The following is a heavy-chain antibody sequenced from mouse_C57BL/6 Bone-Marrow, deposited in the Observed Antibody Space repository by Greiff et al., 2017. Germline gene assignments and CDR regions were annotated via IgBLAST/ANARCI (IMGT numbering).Heavy chain of an antibody. CDR3: ARSSTMVTTTGYYAMDY. V-gene: IGHV1-81*01. D-gene: IGHD2-2*01. CDR1: GYTFTSYG. J-gene: IGHJ4*01. CDR2: IYPRSGNT. Sequence: QVQLQQSGAELARPGASVKLSCKASGYTFTSYGISWVKQRTGQGLEWIGEIYPRSGNTYYNEKFKGKATLTADKSSSTAYMELRSLTSEDSAVYFCARSSTMVTTTGYYAMDYWGQGTSVTVSS.